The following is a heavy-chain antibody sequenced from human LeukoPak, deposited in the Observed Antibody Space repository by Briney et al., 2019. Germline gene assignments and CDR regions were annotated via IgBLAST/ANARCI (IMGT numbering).Heavy chain of an antibody. V-gene: IGHV3-23*01. J-gene: IGHJ4*02. CDR2: ISGSGGST. Sequence: GGSLRLSCAASGFTFSSYAMSWVRQAPGKGLEWVPAISGSGGSTYYADSVKGRFTISRDNSKNTLYLQMNSLRAEDTAVYYCANSHRYCSGGSCHYFDYWGQGTLVTVSS. D-gene: IGHD2-15*01. CDR3: ANSHRYCSGGSCHYFDY. CDR1: GFTFSSYA.